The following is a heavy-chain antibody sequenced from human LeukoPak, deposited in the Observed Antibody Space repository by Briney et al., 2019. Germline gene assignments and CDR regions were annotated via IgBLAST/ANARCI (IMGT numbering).Heavy chain of an antibody. V-gene: IGHV1-46*01. Sequence: ASVKVSCKASGYTFTSYFMHWVRQAPGQGLEWMGLVNPSGGSTNYAQKFQGRVTITADKSTSTAYMELSSLRSEDTAVYYCARERDEWRSKGSSGYYYDYWGQGTLVTVSS. CDR1: GYTFTSYF. J-gene: IGHJ4*02. CDR2: VNPSGGST. D-gene: IGHD3-22*01. CDR3: ARERDEWRSKGSSGYYYDY.